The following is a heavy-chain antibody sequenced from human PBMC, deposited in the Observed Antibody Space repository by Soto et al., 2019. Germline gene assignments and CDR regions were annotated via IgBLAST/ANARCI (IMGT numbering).Heavy chain of an antibody. V-gene: IGHV3-11*01. J-gene: IGHJ4*02. CDR2: IGPYVNSI. CDR1: GFSFRDYC. D-gene: IGHD3-3*01. Sequence: WGSLRLSCAASGFSFRDYCMSWIRQDPGKGLEWVSYIGPYVNSIYYADPVKGRFTISRDDDKKSLYPHMNSLRAEDTAVYYCATDDYTYCVYWALGSRVTGS. CDR3: ATDDYTYCVY.